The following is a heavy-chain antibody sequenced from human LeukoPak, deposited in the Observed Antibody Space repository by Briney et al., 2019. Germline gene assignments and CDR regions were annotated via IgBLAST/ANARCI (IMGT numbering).Heavy chain of an antibody. CDR3: AKGLGDYDDFRLGY. V-gene: IGHV3-30*02. D-gene: IGHD4-17*01. Sequence: PGGSLRLSCAASVFTFSTYGFHWVRQAPGKGLEWVAFIPSDGSDNYYANSVKGRFTISRDNSKNTLYLQMNSLISEDTAVYYCAKGLGDYDDFRLGYWGQGTLVTVSS. CDR2: IPSDGSDN. J-gene: IGHJ4*02. CDR1: VFTFSTYG.